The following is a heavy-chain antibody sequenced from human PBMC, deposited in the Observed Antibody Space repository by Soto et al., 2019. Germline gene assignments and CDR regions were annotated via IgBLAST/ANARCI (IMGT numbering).Heavy chain of an antibody. J-gene: IGHJ6*02. V-gene: IGHV3-23*01. CDR1: GFTFSSYA. CDR2: ISGSGGST. Sequence: GGSLRLSCAASGFTFSSYAMSWVRQAPGKGLEWVSAISGSGGSTYYADSVKGRFTISRDNSKNTLYLQMNSLRAEDTAVYYCAKSEGSSSWYYYYGMDVWGQGTTVTVSS. D-gene: IGHD6-13*01. CDR3: AKSEGSSSWYYYYGMDV.